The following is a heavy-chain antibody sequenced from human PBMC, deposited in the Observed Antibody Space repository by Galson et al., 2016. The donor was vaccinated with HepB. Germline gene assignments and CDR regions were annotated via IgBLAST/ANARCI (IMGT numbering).Heavy chain of an antibody. J-gene: IGHJ5*02. CDR2: ISGRGDKI. D-gene: IGHD3-3*01. CDR1: GFTFSNYG. V-gene: IGHV3-23*01. Sequence: SLRLSCAASGFTFSNYGMTWVRQAPGKGLEWLADISGRGDKIVYADSVRGRFTISRDNSKNTVFLQMDSLRVEDTALYYCAGSWTWGQGALVTVSS. CDR3: AGSWT.